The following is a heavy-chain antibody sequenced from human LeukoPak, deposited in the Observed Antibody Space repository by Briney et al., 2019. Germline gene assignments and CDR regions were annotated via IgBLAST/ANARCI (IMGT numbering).Heavy chain of an antibody. CDR3: ARVSDISGYYYSY. D-gene: IGHD3-22*01. CDR2: INPNSGDS. J-gene: IGHJ4*02. V-gene: IGHV1-2*06. CDR1: GYIFTGYL. Sequence: GALVKVSCKTSGYIFTGYLVHWVRQAPGQGLEWMGRINPNSGDSNYAQIFQGRVTMTRDTSISTVYMELSRLRSDDTAVYFCARVSDISGYYYSYWGQGTLVTVSS.